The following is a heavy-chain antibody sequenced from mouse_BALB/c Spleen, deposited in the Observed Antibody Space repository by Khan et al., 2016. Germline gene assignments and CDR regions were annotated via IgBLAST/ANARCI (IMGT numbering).Heavy chain of an antibody. Sequence: EVQLQESGPGLVKPSQSLSLTYTVTGYSITSDYAWNWIRQFPGNKLEWMGYISYSGSTSYNPSLKSRISITRDTSKNQFFLQLNSVTTEDTATYYCAREYDDKSDFDYWGQGTTLTVSS. CDR2: ISYSGST. J-gene: IGHJ2*01. D-gene: IGHD2-12*01. CDR1: GYSITSDYA. V-gene: IGHV3-2*02. CDR3: AREYDDKSDFDY.